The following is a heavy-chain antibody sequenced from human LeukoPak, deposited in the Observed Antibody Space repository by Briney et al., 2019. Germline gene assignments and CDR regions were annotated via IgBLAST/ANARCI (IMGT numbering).Heavy chain of an antibody. CDR2: INSDGSRI. D-gene: IGHD3-9*01. CDR3: ARANLYYDILTGYYPAPNDY. Sequence: GGSLRLSCAASGFTLSSHWMHWVRQAPGKGLVWVSRINSDGSRINYADSMKGRFTISRDNAKNTLYLQMNSLRGDDTAVYYCARANLYYDILTGYYPAPNDYWGQGTLVTVSS. CDR1: GFTLSSHW. J-gene: IGHJ4*02. V-gene: IGHV3-74*01.